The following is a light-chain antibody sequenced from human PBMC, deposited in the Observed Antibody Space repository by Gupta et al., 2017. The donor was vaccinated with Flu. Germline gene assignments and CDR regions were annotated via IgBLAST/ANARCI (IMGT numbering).Light chain of an antibody. CDR1: SRDVGAYNY. Sequence: QSALTQPASVSGSPGQSITISCTGTSRDVGAYNYVSWIQQHPGKAPKLMIYDVNNRPSGASDRFTGSKSGNTASLTISGLQAEDEADYYCSSYTTSSTVIFGGGTKLTVL. V-gene: IGLV2-14*01. CDR2: DVN. J-gene: IGLJ2*01. CDR3: SSYTTSSTVI.